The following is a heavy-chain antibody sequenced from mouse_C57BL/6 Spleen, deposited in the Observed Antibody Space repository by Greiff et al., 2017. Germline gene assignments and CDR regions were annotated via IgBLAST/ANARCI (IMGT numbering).Heavy chain of an antibody. Sequence: EVHLVESGGGLVKPGGSLTLSCAVSGFSFSSYAMSLVRQTPDKRLEWVATISDGGSYTYYPATVKGRFTISRDNAKNNLYLQMSHLKSEDTAMYYCARVGYYTAAGRGDLDGWGKGTTLKVSS. CDR3: ARVGYYTAAGRGDLDG. D-gene: IGHD2-3*01. V-gene: IGHV5-4*01. CDR2: ISDGGSYT. J-gene: IGHJ2*01. CDR1: GFSFSSYA.